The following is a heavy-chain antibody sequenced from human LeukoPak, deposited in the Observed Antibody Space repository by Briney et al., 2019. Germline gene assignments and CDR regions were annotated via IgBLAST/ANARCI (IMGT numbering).Heavy chain of an antibody. CDR2: IDPSDSHT. D-gene: IGHD2-15*01. Sequence: GESLKISCKGSGYSFTSYWISWVRQMPGKGLEWMGRIDPSDSHTNYSPSFQGHVTISADKSISTAYLQWSSLKASDTAMYYCATHPAYCSGGSCYGNWFDPWGQGTLVTVSS. J-gene: IGHJ5*02. V-gene: IGHV5-10-1*01. CDR3: ATHPAYCSGGSCYGNWFDP. CDR1: GYSFTSYW.